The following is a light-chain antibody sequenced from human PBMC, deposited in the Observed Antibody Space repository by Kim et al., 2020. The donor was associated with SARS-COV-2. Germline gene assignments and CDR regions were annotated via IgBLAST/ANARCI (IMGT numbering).Light chain of an antibody. CDR3: QQYNNWYT. CDR1: QSVSSN. CDR2: GAS. J-gene: IGKJ2*01. V-gene: IGKV3-15*01. Sequence: EIVMTQSPATLSVSPGERATLYCRASQSVSSNLAWYQQKPGQAPRLLIYGASTRATGIPARFNGSGSGTEFTLTISSLQSEDLAVYYCQQYNNWYTFGQGTKLEI.